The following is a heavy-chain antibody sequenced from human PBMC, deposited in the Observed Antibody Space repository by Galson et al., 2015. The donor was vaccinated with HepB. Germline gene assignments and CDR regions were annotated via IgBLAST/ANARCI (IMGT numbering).Heavy chain of an antibody. CDR3: ARISPEGVSSGWYEGLAFDI. J-gene: IGHJ3*02. CDR2: LDWDDDK. Sequence: PALAKPTQTLTLPCTFSGFSLSTSGMRVSWIRQPPGKALEWLARLDWDDDKFYSPSLKTRPTISKDTSKNQVVLTMTNMDPVDTATYYCARISPEGVSSGWYEGLAFDIWGQGTMVTVSS. CDR1: GFSLSTSGMR. D-gene: IGHD6-19*01. V-gene: IGHV2-70*04.